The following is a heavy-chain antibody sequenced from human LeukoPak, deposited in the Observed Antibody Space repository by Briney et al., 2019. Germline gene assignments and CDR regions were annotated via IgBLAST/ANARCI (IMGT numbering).Heavy chain of an antibody. CDR2: MSSGSRYI. CDR1: GFTFSTYA. J-gene: IGHJ4*02. Sequence: PGGSLRLSCTASGFTFSTYAMTWVRQAPGKGREWISSMSSGSRYIYYADSVRGRFTISRDNTKNSLYLVMNNLRGEDTAIYYCARDRPTGASRVFVVQWGQGTPVTVSS. D-gene: IGHD2-15*01. V-gene: IGHV3-21*06. CDR3: ARDRPTGASRVFVVQ.